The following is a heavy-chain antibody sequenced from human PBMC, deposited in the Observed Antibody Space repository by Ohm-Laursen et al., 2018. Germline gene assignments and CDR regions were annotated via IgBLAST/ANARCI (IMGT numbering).Heavy chain of an antibody. V-gene: IGHV4-59*08. CDR1: GGSISYYY. CDR2: IYYSGST. CDR3: ARRVDSGHYFDF. Sequence: TLSLTCTVSGGSISYYYWSWIRQPPGKGLEWIGYIYYSGSTNYNPSLKSRVTISVDTSKNQFSLKLSSVTAADTAVYFCARRVDSGHYFDFWGQGTLVTVSS. D-gene: IGHD5-12*01. J-gene: IGHJ4*02.